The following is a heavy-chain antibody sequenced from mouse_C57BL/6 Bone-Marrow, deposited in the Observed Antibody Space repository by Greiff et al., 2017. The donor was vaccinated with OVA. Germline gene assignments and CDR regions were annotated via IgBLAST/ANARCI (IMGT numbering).Heavy chain of an antibody. V-gene: IGHV5-4*01. CDR1: GFTFSSYA. D-gene: IGHD1-1*01. CDR2: ISDGGSYT. CDR3: ARDIAAIIYYYGSSSAWFAY. Sequence: EVHLVESGGGLVKPGGSLKLSCAASGFTFSSYAMSWVRQTPEKRLEWVATISDGGSYTYYPDNVKGRFTISRDNAKNNLYLQMSHLKSEDTAMYYCARDIAAIIYYYGSSSAWFAYWGQGTLVTVSA. J-gene: IGHJ3*01.